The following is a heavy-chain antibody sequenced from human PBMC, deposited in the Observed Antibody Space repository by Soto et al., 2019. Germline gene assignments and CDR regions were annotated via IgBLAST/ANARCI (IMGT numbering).Heavy chain of an antibody. CDR1: GYTFTTYA. Sequence: QVQLVQSGAEVKKPGASVKVSCKASGYTFTTYAMHWVRQAPGQRLEWMGWINAGNGNTKYSQKFQGRVTITRDTSASTAYMELSSLRSEDTAVYYCARGPGGPDGPGDYWGQGTLVTVSS. J-gene: IGHJ4*02. CDR3: ARGPGGPDGPGDY. V-gene: IGHV1-3*01. D-gene: IGHD2-15*01. CDR2: INAGNGNT.